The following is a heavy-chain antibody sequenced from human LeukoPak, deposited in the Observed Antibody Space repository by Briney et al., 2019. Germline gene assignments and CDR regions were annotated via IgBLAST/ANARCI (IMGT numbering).Heavy chain of an antibody. J-gene: IGHJ4*02. V-gene: IGHV3-23*01. CDR3: AKTIFGVVVPGSYYFDY. CDR1: GFTFSSYA. D-gene: IGHD3-3*01. CDR2: ISGSGGST. Sequence: GGSLRLSCAASGFTFSSYAMSWVRQAPGKGLEWVSAISGSGGSTYYADSVKGRFTISRDNSKNTLYLQMNSLRAEDTAVYYCAKTIFGVVVPGSYYFDYWGQGTLVTVSS.